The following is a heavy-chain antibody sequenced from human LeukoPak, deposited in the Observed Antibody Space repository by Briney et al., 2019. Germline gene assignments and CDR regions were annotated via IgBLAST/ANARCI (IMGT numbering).Heavy chain of an antibody. D-gene: IGHD6-13*01. Sequence: GGSLRLSCAASGFTFSSYTMNWVRQAPGPGLECVSSISGSSSYISYADSVKGRFTISRDNAKNSLYLQMNILRAEDTAVYYCAFSSSWYGDYWGQGTLVTVSS. J-gene: IGHJ4*02. CDR3: AFSSSWYGDY. CDR1: GFTFSSYT. CDR2: ISGSSSYI. V-gene: IGHV3-21*01.